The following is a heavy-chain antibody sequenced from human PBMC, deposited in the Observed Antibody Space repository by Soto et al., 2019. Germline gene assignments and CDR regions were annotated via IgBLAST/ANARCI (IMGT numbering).Heavy chain of an antibody. D-gene: IGHD5-18*01. CDR1: GGSISSGGYS. CDR3: ARALLGARGYSYGHRYYFDY. Sequence: SETLSLTCAVSGGSISSGGYSWSWIRQPPGKGLEWIGYIYHSGSTYYNPSLKSRVTISVDRSKNQFSLKLSSVTAADTAVYYCARALLGARGYSYGHRYYFDYWGQGTLVTVSS. V-gene: IGHV4-30-2*01. J-gene: IGHJ4*02. CDR2: IYHSGST.